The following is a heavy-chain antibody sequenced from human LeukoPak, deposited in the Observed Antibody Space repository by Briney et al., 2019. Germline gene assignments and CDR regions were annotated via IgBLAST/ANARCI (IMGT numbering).Heavy chain of an antibody. J-gene: IGHJ4*02. CDR3: ARDLPYCSGGSCLFDH. Sequence: GGFLRLSCTASGFTFSTYTMNWVRQAPGKGLEWVSSINSRSSYIYYADSVKGRFSISRDNAKNSLYLQMNSLRAEDTAVYYCARDLPYCSGGSCLFDHWGQGSLVTASS. CDR2: INSRSSYI. D-gene: IGHD2-15*01. CDR1: GFTFSTYT. V-gene: IGHV3-21*01.